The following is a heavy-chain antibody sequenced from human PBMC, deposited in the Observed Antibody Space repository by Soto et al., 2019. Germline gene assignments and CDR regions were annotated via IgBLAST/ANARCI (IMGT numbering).Heavy chain of an antibody. D-gene: IGHD1-7*01. Sequence: PSETLSLTCTVSGGSISSYYWSWIRQPPGKGLEWIGYIYYSGSTNYNPSLKSRVTISVDTSKNQFSLKLSSVTAADTAVYYCARPYGTTFDYWGQGTLVTVSS. CDR1: GGSISSYY. CDR2: IYYSGST. V-gene: IGHV4-59*01. J-gene: IGHJ4*02. CDR3: ARPYGTTFDY.